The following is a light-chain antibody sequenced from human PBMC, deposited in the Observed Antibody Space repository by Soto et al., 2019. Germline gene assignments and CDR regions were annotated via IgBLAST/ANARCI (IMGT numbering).Light chain of an antibody. CDR3: SAYVDSGAVI. CDR1: SGDIGTYKY. J-gene: IGLJ2*01. V-gene: IGLV2-14*01. CDR2: NIR. Sequence: QSVLTQPASVSESPGQSITISCTGTSGDIGTYKYVSWYQQYPGKAPKLIIYNIRGRPSGVSSRFSGSQSGNTASLAISGLRAEDEADYFCSAYVDSGAVIFGRGTKLTVL.